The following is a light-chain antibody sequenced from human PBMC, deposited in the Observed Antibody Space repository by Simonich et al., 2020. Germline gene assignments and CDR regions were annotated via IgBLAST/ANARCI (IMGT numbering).Light chain of an antibody. Sequence: QSALTQPRSVSGSPGQSVTISCTGTRSDVGGYNYVSWYQQHPGKAPKLMIYDVSKRPSGVPGRFSGSKSGNTASLTISGLQAEDEADYYCCSYAGSYTWVFGGGTKLTVL. V-gene: IGLV2-11*01. CDR2: DVS. CDR1: RSDVGGYNY. CDR3: CSYAGSYTWV. J-gene: IGLJ3*02.